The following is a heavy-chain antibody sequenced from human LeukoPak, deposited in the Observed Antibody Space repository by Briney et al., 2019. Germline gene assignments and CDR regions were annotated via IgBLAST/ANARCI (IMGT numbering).Heavy chain of an antibody. CDR3: AKLMSGSGLYYMDV. V-gene: IGHV3-23*01. J-gene: IGHJ6*03. Sequence: PGGSLRLSCAASGFTFSSYGMSWVRQAPGKGLEWVSAISGSGGSTYYADSVKGRFTISRDNSKNTLYLQMNSLRAEDTAVYYCAKLMSGSGLYYMDVWGKGTTVTISS. D-gene: IGHD3-10*01. CDR2: ISGSGGST. CDR1: GFTFSSYG.